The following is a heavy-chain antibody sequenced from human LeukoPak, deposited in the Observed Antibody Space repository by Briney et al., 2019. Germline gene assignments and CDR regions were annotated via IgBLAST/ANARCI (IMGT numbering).Heavy chain of an antibody. CDR1: GFTFSSYG. CDR3: ASNPEERLLLPR. D-gene: IGHD3-22*01. J-gene: IGHJ4*02. CDR2: IRYDGSNK. Sequence: GGSLRLSCAASGFTFSSYGMHWVRQAPGKGLEWVAFIRYDGSNKYYADSVKGRFTISRDNSKNTLYLQMNSLRAEDTAVYYCASNPEERLLLPRWGQGTLVTVSS. V-gene: IGHV3-30*02.